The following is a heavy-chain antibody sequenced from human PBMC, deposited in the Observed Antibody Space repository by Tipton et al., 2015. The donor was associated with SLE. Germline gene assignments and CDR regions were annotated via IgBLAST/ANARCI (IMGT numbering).Heavy chain of an antibody. CDR3: ARVWLNNAFDI. CDR2: LYASGKT. V-gene: IGHV4-4*07. J-gene: IGHJ3*02. Sequence: TLSLTCTVFGGSISSYYWSWIRQPAGKGLEWIGRLYASGKTKYNPSLNSRVAVSVDMSKNQIFLKMTSVTAADSAVYICARVWLNNAFDIWGQGTRVTVSS. CDR1: GGSISSYY. D-gene: IGHD2/OR15-2a*01.